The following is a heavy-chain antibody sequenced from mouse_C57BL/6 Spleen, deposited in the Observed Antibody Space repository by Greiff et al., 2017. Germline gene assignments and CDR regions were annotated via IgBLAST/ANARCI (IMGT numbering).Heavy chain of an antibody. J-gene: IGHJ1*03. D-gene: IGHD1-1*01. CDR1: GYTFTNYW. V-gene: IGHV1-63*01. CDR3: ARCRNYYGSSFRGYFDV. Sequence: VQLQQSGAELVRPGTSVKMSCKASGYTFTNYWIGWAKQRPGHGLEWIGDIYPGGGYTNYNEKFKGKATLTADKSSSTAYMQFSSLTSEDSAIYYCARCRNYYGSSFRGYFDVWGTGTTVTVSS. CDR2: IYPGGGYT.